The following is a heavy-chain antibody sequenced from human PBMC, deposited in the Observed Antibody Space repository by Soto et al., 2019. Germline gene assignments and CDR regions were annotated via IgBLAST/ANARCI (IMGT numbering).Heavy chain of an antibody. CDR3: ATATNGDDMFRPPPQAPYYFDY. D-gene: IGHD2-8*01. CDR2: ISGSGGST. Sequence: GGSLRLSCAASGFTFSSYAMSWVRQAPGKGLEWVSAISGSGGSTYYADSVKGRFTISRDNSKNTLYLQMNSLRAEDTAVYYCATATNGDDMFRPPPQAPYYFDYWGQGTLVTVSS. V-gene: IGHV3-23*01. CDR1: GFTFSSYA. J-gene: IGHJ4*02.